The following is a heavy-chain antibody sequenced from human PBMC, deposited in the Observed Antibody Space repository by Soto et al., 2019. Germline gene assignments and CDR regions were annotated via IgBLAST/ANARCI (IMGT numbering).Heavy chain of an antibody. J-gene: IGHJ4*02. CDR3: ARAGPEAGSYYYDY. D-gene: IGHD3-10*01. CDR1: GGSISSGGYS. CDR2: IYHSGST. V-gene: IGHV4-30-2*01. Sequence: SETLSLTCAGSGGSISSGGYSWSWIRQPPGKGLEWIGYIYHSGSTYYNPSLKSRVTISVDRSKNQFSLKLSSVTAADTAVYYCARAGPEAGSYYYDYWGQGTLVTVSS.